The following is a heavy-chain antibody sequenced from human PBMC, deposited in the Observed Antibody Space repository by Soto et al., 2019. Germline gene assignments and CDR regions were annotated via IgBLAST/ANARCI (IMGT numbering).Heavy chain of an antibody. CDR3: ARERGYYDFWSGHNWFDP. J-gene: IGHJ5*02. CDR1: GFTFSSYA. CDR2: ISYDGSNK. V-gene: IGHV3-30-3*01. Sequence: GGSLRLSCAASGFTFSSYAMHWVRQAPGKGLEWVAVISYDGSNKYYADSVKGRFTISRDNSKNTLYLQMNSLRAEDMAVYYCARERGYYDFWSGHNWFDPWGQGTLVTVSS. D-gene: IGHD3-3*01.